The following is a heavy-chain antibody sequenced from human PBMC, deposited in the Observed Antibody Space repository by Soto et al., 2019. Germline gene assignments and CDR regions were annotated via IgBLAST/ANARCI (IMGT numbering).Heavy chain of an antibody. V-gene: IGHV5-51*01. CDR3: ERHSLSSTRGYNWFYH. D-gene: IGHD2-2*01. J-gene: IGHJ5*02. Sequence: GESLKISCKGSGYSFTSYWIGWVRQMPGKGLEWTGIIYPGDSDTRYSPSFQGQVTISADKSISTAYLQWSSLKASDTAMYYCERHSLSSTRGYNWFYHWGQGTLGTVSS. CDR1: GYSFTSYW. CDR2: IYPGDSDT.